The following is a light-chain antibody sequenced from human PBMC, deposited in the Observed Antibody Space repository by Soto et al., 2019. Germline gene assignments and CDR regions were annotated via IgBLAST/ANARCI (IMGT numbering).Light chain of an antibody. CDR1: QSINSY. CDR3: QEYNTWPWT. Sequence: IHMPPSPSSLSASAAARVTTTCRASQSINSYLAWYQQKLGQVPRVLIYAASTMQSGIPARFSGSGSGTEFTLTISSLQSEDFAIYYCQEYNTWPWTFGQGTKVDIK. J-gene: IGKJ1*01. CDR2: AAS. V-gene: IGKV1-27*01.